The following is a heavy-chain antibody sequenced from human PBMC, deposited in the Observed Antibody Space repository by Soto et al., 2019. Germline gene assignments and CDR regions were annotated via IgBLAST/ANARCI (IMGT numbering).Heavy chain of an antibody. CDR3: ARLERTPTVTTPTGDY. Sequence: PSETLSLTCTVSGGSISSGGYYWSWIRQHPGKGLEWIGYIYYSGSTYYNPSLKSRVTISVDTSKNQFSLKLSSVTAADTAVYYCARLERTPTVTTPTGDYWGQGTLVTVSS. J-gene: IGHJ4*02. CDR2: IYYSGST. CDR1: GGSISSGGYY. V-gene: IGHV4-31*03. D-gene: IGHD4-17*01.